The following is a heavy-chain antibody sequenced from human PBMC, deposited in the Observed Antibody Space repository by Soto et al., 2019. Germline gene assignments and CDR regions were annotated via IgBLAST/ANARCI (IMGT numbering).Heavy chain of an antibody. CDR3: AKGGPPPYDSSGSYDAFDI. D-gene: IGHD3-22*01. V-gene: IGHV3-43*01. Sequence: PGGSLRLSCAASGLTFDDYTMHWVRQAPGKGLEWVSLISWDGGSTYYADSVKGRFTISRDNSKNSLYLQMNSLRTEDTALYYCAKGGPPPYDSSGSYDAFDIWGQGTMVTVSS. CDR1: GLTFDDYT. CDR2: ISWDGGST. J-gene: IGHJ3*02.